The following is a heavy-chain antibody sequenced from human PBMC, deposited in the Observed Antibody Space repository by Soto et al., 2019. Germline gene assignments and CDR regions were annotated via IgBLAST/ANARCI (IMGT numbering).Heavy chain of an antibody. CDR3: ARGGRFLEWLLYPFDY. J-gene: IGHJ4*02. CDR2: INAGNGNT. D-gene: IGHD3-3*01. CDR1: GYTFTSYA. Sequence: ASVKVSCKAPGYTFTSYAMHWVRQAPGQRLEWMGWINAGNGNTKYSQKFQGRVTITRDTSASTAYMELSSLRSEDTAVYYCARGGRFLEWLLYPFDYWGQGTLVTVSS. V-gene: IGHV1-3*01.